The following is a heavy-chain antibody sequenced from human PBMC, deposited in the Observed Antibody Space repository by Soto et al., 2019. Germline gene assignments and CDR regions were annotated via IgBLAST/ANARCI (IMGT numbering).Heavy chain of an antibody. CDR1: GFTFDDYA. CDR2: ISWNSGST. J-gene: IGHJ4*02. D-gene: IGHD1-26*01. V-gene: IGHV3-9*01. Sequence: EVQLVESGGGLVQPGRSLRLSCAASGFTFDDYAMHWVRQAPGKGLEWVSGISWNSGSTYYPDSVKGRFTISRDNSKNTLYLQMNSLRAEDTAVYYCAKDLSGTYYDFDYWGQGTLVTVSS. CDR3: AKDLSGTYYDFDY.